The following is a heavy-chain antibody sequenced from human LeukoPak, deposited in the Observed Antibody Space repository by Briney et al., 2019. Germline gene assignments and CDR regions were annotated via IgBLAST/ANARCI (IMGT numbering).Heavy chain of an antibody. Sequence: SETLSLTCTVSGGSISSYYWTWIRQPPGKGLEWVGYVYSSGNTNYNPSLNSRVTISLDTSKNQFSLMLRSLTAADTAVYYCARRYTASPGERFDYWGQGVLVTVSS. CDR1: GGSISSYY. CDR2: VYSSGNT. J-gene: IGHJ4*02. D-gene: IGHD1-26*01. V-gene: IGHV4-4*08. CDR3: ARRYTASPGERFDY.